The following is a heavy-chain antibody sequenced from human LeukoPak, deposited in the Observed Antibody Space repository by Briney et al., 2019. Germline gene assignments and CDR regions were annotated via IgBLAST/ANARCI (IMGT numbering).Heavy chain of an antibody. Sequence: SETLSLTCTVSGGSISSSSYYWGWIRQPPGKGLEWIGSIYYSGSTYYNPSLKSRVTISVDTSKNQFSLKLSSVTAADTAVYYCAREESPMEDAFDIWGQGTMVTVSS. J-gene: IGHJ3*02. CDR3: AREESPMEDAFDI. D-gene: IGHD3-10*01. CDR2: IYYSGST. CDR1: GGSISSSSYY. V-gene: IGHV4-39*02.